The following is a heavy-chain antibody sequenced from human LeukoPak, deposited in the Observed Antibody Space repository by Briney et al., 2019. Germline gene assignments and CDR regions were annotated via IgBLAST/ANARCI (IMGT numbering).Heavy chain of an antibody. V-gene: IGHV3-23*01. D-gene: IGHD1-26*01. CDR3: AKGDGGHRVGATVY. Sequence: LAGGSLRLSCAASGFTFSSYAMSWVRQAPGKGLEWVSAISGSGGSTYYADSVKGRFTISRDNSKNTLYLQMNSLRAEDTAVYYCAKGDGGHRVGATVYWGQGTLVTVSS. CDR1: GFTFSSYA. J-gene: IGHJ4*02. CDR2: ISGSGGST.